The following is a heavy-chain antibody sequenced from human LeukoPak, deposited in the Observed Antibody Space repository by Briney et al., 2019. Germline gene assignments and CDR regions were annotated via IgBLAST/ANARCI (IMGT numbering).Heavy chain of an antibody. Sequence: GGCLRLSCAASGFTFNNYAMSGVRQAPGRGLEWVSLVSSSGDKTYYPESVKGRFTISRDNSKNTLYLQMNSVRAEDTAVYYGANYGRHFASWGQGTLVTVSP. CDR3: ANYGRHFAS. CDR1: GFTFNNYA. J-gene: IGHJ4*02. V-gene: IGHV3-23*01. D-gene: IGHD4-17*01. CDR2: VSSSGDKT.